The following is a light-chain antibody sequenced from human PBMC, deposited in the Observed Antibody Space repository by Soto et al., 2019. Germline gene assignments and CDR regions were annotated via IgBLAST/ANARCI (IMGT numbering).Light chain of an antibody. J-gene: IGLJ1*01. V-gene: IGLV2-14*01. CDR3: SSYTSSNTILV. CDR1: SSDVGDYNY. CDR2: EVT. Sequence: QSALTQPASVSGSPGQSITISCTGTSSDVGDYNYVSWYQQHPGKAPKLMIYEVTNRPSGVSNRFSGSKSGNTASLTISGLQAEDEADYYCSSYTSSNTILVFGTGTKVTV.